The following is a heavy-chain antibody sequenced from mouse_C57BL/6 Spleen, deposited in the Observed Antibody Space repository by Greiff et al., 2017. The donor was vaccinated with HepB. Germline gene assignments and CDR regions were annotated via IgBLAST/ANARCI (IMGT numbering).Heavy chain of an antibody. CDR3: TTGEGYYFDY. J-gene: IGHJ2*01. Sequence: VHVKQSGAELVRPGASVKLSCTASGFNIKDYYMHWVKQRPEQGLEWIGRIDPEDGDTEYAPKFQGKATMTADTSSNPAYLQLSSLTSEDTAVYYCTTGEGYYFDYWGQGTTLTVSS. CDR1: GFNIKDYY. V-gene: IGHV14-1*01. CDR2: IDPEDGDT.